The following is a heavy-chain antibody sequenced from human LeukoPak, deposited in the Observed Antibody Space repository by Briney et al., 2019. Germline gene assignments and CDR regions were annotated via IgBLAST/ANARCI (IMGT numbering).Heavy chain of an antibody. CDR2: IYYSGST. V-gene: IGHV4-59*01. J-gene: IGHJ4*02. CDR3: ARNRDGYNSFDY. D-gene: IGHD5-24*01. CDR1: GGSISSYY. Sequence: ASETLTLTCTVSGGSISSYYWSWIRQPPGKGLEWIGYIYYSGSTNYNPSLKSRVTISVDTSKNQFSLKLSSVTAADTAVYYCARNRDGYNSFDYWGQGTLVTVSS.